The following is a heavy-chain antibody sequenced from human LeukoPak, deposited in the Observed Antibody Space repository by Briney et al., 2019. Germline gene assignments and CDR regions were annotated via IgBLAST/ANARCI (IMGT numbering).Heavy chain of an antibody. CDR1: GFTVNSNY. V-gene: IGHV3-53*01. D-gene: IGHD6-13*01. Sequence: GGSLRLSCAASGFTVNSNYLSWVRQAPGKGLEWVSTLYNTGNPYYANSVKGRFSISRDNSKNPLFLQMNSLRAEDTAVYYCARLTADGRLYFVDWGPGTLVTVSS. J-gene: IGHJ4*02. CDR3: ARLTADGRLYFVD. CDR2: LYNTGNP.